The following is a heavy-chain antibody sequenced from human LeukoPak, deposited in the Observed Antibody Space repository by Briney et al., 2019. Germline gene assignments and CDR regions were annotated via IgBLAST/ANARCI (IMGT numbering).Heavy chain of an antibody. D-gene: IGHD5-12*01. J-gene: IGHJ4*02. Sequence: GSSVKVSCKASGGTFSSYAISWVRQAPGQGLEWIGGIIPIFGTANYAQKFQGRVTITADESTSTAYMELSSLRSEDTAVYYCAREGDPESGYGSFGFDYWGQGNLVTVSS. CDR3: AREGDPESGYGSFGFDY. V-gene: IGHV1-69*01. CDR1: GGTFSSYA. CDR2: IIPIFGTA.